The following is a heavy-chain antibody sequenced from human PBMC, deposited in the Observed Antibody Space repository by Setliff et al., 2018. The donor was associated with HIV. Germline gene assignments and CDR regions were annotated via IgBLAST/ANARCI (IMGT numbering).Heavy chain of an antibody. D-gene: IGHD3-22*01. V-gene: IGHV3-23*01. CDR2: ITGSGGST. CDR1: GFSSRSYA. CDR3: AKASRGEYYDNSGFFVTYFDY. Sequence: GGSLRLSCKASGFSSRSYAMSWVRQAPGKGLEWVSGITGSGGSTYYADSVKGRSTISRDNSGDTLYLHINSLRAEDTAVYYCAKASRGEYYDNSGFFVTYFDYWGQGKLVTVSS. J-gene: IGHJ4*02.